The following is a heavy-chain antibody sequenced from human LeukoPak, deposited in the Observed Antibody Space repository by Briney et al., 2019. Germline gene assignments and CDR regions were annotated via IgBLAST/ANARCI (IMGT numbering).Heavy chain of an antibody. CDR3: ARDWYCSGGSCWDY. J-gene: IGHJ4*02. D-gene: IGHD2-15*01. V-gene: IGHV3-48*01. CDR2: ISSSSTI. CDR1: GFTFSSYS. Sequence: GGSLRLSCAASGFTFSSYSMNWVRQAPGKGLEWVSYISSSSTIYYADSVKGRFTISRDNAKNSLYLQMNSLRAEDTAVYYCARDWYCSGGSCWDYWGQGTLVTVSS.